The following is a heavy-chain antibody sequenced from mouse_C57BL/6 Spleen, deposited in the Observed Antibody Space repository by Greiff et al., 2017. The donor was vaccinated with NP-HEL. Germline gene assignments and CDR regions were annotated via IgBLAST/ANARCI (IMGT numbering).Heavy chain of an antibody. CDR1: GYTFTSYW. V-gene: IGHV1-50*01. CDR3: ARSYYYGSSDY. D-gene: IGHD1-1*01. J-gene: IGHJ2*01. CDR2: IDPSDSYT. Sequence: QVQLQQSGAELVKPGASVKLSCKASGYTFTSYWMQWVKQRPGQGLEWIGEIDPSDSYTNYNQKFKGKATLTVDTSSSTAYMQRSSLTSEDSAVYYCARSYYYGSSDYWGQGTTLTVSS.